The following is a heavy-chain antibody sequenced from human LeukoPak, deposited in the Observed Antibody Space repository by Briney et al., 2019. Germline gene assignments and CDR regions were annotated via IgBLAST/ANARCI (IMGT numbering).Heavy chain of an antibody. J-gene: IGHJ4*02. V-gene: IGHV3-11*01. CDR1: GFTLSDYY. CDR3: ASPRDYDSRDFDY. Sequence: PGGSLRLSCAASGFTLSDYYMSWIRQAPGKGLEWVSYISSSGSTIYYADSVKGRFTISRDNAKNSLYLQMNSLRAEDTAVYYCASPRDYDSRDFDYWGQGTLVTVSS. D-gene: IGHD3-3*01. CDR2: ISSSGSTI.